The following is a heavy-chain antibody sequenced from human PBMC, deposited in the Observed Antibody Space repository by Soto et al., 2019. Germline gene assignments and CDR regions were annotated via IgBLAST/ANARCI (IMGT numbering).Heavy chain of an antibody. V-gene: IGHV1-69*01. CDR1: GGTFGSYA. J-gene: IGHJ6*02. CDR3: ARSQGGSSSLDIYYYYYYGMDV. Sequence: QVQLVQSGAEVKKPGSSVKVSCKAPGGTFGSYAISWVRQAPGQGLEWMGGIIPIFGTANYAQKFQGRVTITADESTSTGYMELSSRRSEDTAVYYCARSQGGSSSLDIYYYYYYGMDVWGQGTTVTVSS. CDR2: IIPIFGTA. D-gene: IGHD2-15*01.